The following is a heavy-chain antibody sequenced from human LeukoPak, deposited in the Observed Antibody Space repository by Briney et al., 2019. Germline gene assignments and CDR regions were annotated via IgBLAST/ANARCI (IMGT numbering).Heavy chain of an antibody. CDR1: GFTVSSNY. J-gene: IGHJ4*02. V-gene: IGHV3-53*01. CDR3: ARVPYSSSWN. D-gene: IGHD6-13*01. CDR2: IYSGGST. Sequence: SGGSLRLSCAASGFTVSSNYMSWVRQAPGKGLEWVSVIYSGGSTYYADSVKGRFTISRDNSKNTLYLQMNSLRAEDTAVYYCARVPYSSSWNWGQGTLVTVSS.